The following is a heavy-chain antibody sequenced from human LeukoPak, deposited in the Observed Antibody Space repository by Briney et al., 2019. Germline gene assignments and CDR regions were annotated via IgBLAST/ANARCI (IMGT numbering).Heavy chain of an antibody. V-gene: IGHV3-48*03. CDR3: ARANYDILTGYYTRGWFDP. CDR2: ISSSGSTI. Sequence: PGGSLRLSCAASGFTFSSYEMNWVRQAPGKGLEWVSYISSSGSTIYYADSVKGRFTISRDNAKNSLYPQMNSLRAEDTAVYYCARANYDILTGYYTRGWFDPWGQGTLVTVSS. J-gene: IGHJ5*02. D-gene: IGHD3-9*01. CDR1: GFTFSSYE.